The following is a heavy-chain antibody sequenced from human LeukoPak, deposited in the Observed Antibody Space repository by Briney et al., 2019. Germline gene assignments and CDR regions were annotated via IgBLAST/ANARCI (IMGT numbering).Heavy chain of an antibody. CDR3: AKDKYDILTHELYFDY. CDR1: GFTFSSYW. CDR2: IKQDGSEK. Sequence: GGSLRLSCAASGFTFSSYWMSWVRQAPGKGLEWVANIKQDGSEKYYVDSVKGRFTISRDNAKNSLYLQMNSLRAEDTALYYCAKDKYDILTHELYFDYWGRGTLVTVSS. D-gene: IGHD3-9*01. V-gene: IGHV3-7*03. J-gene: IGHJ4*02.